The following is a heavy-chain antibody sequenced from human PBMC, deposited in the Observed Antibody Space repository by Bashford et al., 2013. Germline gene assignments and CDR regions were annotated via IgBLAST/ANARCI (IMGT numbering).Heavy chain of an antibody. V-gene: IGHV1-3*01. Sequence: VASVKVSCKTSGYTFNRHATHWVRQAPGQGLEWMGWINGGTGDTRYSKKFQGRVTFTRDTSVSTAYIELSSLTSEDTAVYYCARTGISGFGIXSAFDPWGQGTLVTVSS. CDR1: GYTFNRHA. J-gene: IGHJ5*02. D-gene: IGHD3-3*02. CDR2: INGGTGDT. CDR3: ARTGISGFGIXSAFDP.